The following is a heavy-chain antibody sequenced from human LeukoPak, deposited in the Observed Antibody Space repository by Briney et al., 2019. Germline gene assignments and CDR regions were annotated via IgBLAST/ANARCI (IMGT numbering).Heavy chain of an antibody. CDR2: INWNGGST. J-gene: IGHJ4*02. D-gene: IGHD6-19*01. V-gene: IGHV3-20*04. CDR1: GFTFSDYY. Sequence: GGSLRLSCAASGFTFSDYYMSWIRQAPGKGLEWVSGINWNGGSTGNADSVKGRFTISRDNAKNTLYLQMNSLRAEDTAVYYCARGYSSGWPLDYWGQGTLVTVSS. CDR3: ARGYSSGWPLDY.